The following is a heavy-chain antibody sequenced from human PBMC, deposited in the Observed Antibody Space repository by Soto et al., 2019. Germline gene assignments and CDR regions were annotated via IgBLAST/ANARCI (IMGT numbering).Heavy chain of an antibody. D-gene: IGHD6-19*01. CDR3: AKEGGIAVARPLDY. CDR1: GFSLSTSGMR. CDR2: IDWDDDK. J-gene: IGHJ4*02. V-gene: IGHV2-70*04. Sequence: SGPTLVNPTQTLTLTCTFSGFSLSTSGMRVSWIRQPPGKALEWLARIDWDDDKFYNTSLKTRLTISKDSSKNQVVLTMTNMDPVDTATYYCAKEGGIAVARPLDYWGQGTLVTVSS.